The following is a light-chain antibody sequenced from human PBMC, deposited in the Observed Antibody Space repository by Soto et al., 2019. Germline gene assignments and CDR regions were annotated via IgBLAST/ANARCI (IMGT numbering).Light chain of an antibody. CDR1: QSVSSTY. V-gene: IGKV3-20*01. Sequence: EIVLTQSPGALCFSPWERCTLSGRASQSVSSTYLAWYQQKPGQAPSLLIYGASRRATGTPDRFSGSGSGTDFTLTISRLEPEDFAVYYCQQFGSSLPWTFGQGTKVDIK. J-gene: IGKJ1*01. CDR2: GAS. CDR3: QQFGSSLPWT.